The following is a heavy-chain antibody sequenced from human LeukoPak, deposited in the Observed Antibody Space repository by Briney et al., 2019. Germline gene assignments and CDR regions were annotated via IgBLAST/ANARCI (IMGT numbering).Heavy chain of an antibody. CDR1: GYTFTSYA. V-gene: IGHV7-4-1*02. J-gene: IGHJ6*03. D-gene: IGHD5-18*01. CDR2: INTNTGNP. Sequence: ASVKVSCKASGYTFTSYAMDWVRQAPGQGLEWMGWINTNTGNPTYAQAFTARFVFSLDTSVSTAYLQISSLKAEDTAVYYCARAVRSNTAMPPRYYYYMDVWGKGTTVTVSS. CDR3: ARAVRSNTAMPPRYYYYMDV.